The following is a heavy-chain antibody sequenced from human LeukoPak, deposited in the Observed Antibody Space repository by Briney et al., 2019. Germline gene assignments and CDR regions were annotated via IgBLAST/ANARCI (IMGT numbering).Heavy chain of an antibody. CDR1: GFTFSSYA. V-gene: IGHV3-23*01. D-gene: IGHD5-12*01. J-gene: IGHJ4*02. Sequence: PGGSLRLSCAASGFTFSSYAMSWVRQAPGKGLEWVSGILDSGYSTYYANSVKGRFTISRDNSNNTLYLQMNSLRAEDTAVYYCAKDRAGYSGARGFDYWGQGTLVTVSS. CDR3: AKDRAGYSGARGFDY. CDR2: ILDSGYST.